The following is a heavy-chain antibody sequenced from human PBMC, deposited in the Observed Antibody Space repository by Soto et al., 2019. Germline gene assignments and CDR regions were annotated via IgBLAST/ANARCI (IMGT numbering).Heavy chain of an antibody. V-gene: IGHV3-53*01. CDR2: IYSGGST. D-gene: IGHD6-13*01. CDR1: GFTVSSNY. CDR3: ARGGRVAAAGTLDY. Sequence: EVQLVESGGGLIQPGGSLRLSCAASGFTVSSNYMSWVRQAPGKGLEWVSVIYSGGSTYYADSVKGRFTISRDNSKNTLYLQMNSLRAEDTAVYYCARGGRVAAAGTLDYWGQGTLVTVSP. J-gene: IGHJ4*02.